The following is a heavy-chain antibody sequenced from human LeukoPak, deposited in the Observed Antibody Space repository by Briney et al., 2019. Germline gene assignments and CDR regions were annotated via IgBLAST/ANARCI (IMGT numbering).Heavy chain of an antibody. J-gene: IGHJ4*02. Sequence: PSETLSPTCTVSGGSISSGSYYWTWIRQPAGKGLEWIGRIYTSGSTNYNPSLKSRVTISVDTSKNQFSLKLSSVTAADTAVYYCARASALAGDYWGQGTLVTVSS. V-gene: IGHV4-61*02. CDR3: ARASALAGDY. D-gene: IGHD6-19*01. CDR1: GGSISSGSYY. CDR2: IYTSGST.